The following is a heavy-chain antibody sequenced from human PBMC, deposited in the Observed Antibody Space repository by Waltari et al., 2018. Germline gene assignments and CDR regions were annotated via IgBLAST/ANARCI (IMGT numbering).Heavy chain of an antibody. CDR2: INPNSGGT. D-gene: IGHD6-13*01. V-gene: IGHV1-2*02. CDR1: GYTFTGYY. Sequence: QVQLVPSGAEVKKPGASVTVSCKASGYTFTGYYMHWVRQAPGQGLEWMGWINPNSGGTNYAQKFQGRVTMTRDTSISTAYMELSRLRSDDTAVYYCTGYSSSWYWFDPWGQGTLVTVSS. J-gene: IGHJ5*02. CDR3: TGYSSSWYWFDP.